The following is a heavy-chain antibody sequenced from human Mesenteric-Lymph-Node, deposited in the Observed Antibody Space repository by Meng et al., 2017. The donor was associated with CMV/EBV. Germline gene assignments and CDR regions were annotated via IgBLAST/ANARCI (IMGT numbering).Heavy chain of an antibody. Sequence: GESLKISCAASGFTFSIYEMSWVRQAPGKGLEWISFISGSGSTKYYADTVKGRFTISRDNARNQLYLQMVGLTAEDSAVYYCVRGYDSSGYYQKDGVFDIWGQGTTVTVSS. CDR2: ISGSGSTK. CDR3: VRGYDSSGYYQKDGVFDI. J-gene: IGHJ3*02. D-gene: IGHD3-22*01. V-gene: IGHV3-48*03. CDR1: GFTFSIYE.